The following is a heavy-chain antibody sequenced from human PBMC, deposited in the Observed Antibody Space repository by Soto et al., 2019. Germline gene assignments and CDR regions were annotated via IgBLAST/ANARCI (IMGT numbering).Heavy chain of an antibody. CDR1: GFTFSSYW. D-gene: IGHD3-3*01. J-gene: IGHJ4*02. CDR3: ARVAFITIFGVVIPSSFDY. V-gene: IGHV3-7*01. Sequence: GGSLSLSCAASGFTFSSYWMSWVRQAPGKGLEWVANIKQDGSEKYYVDSVKGRFTISRDNAKNSLYLQMNSLRAEDTAVYYCARVAFITIFGVVIPSSFDYWGQGTLVTVSS. CDR2: IKQDGSEK.